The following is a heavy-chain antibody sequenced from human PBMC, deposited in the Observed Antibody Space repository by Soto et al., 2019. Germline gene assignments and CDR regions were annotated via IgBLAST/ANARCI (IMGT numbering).Heavy chain of an antibody. CDR1: GFTFNSIP. Sequence: EVQLLESGGGLVQPGGSLRLSCAASGFTFNSIPMGWVRQAPGKGLTYVSSITESGDSTFYADSVKDRFTISRDNSKSTLHLQMNSLRADDTAVYYCVKRNCGNCPWSSWGQGTLVTVSS. J-gene: IGHJ4*02. V-gene: IGHV3-23*01. CDR2: ITESGDST. D-gene: IGHD2-21*01. CDR3: VKRNCGNCPWSS.